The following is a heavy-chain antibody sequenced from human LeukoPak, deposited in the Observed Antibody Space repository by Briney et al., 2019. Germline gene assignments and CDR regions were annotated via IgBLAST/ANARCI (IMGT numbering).Heavy chain of an antibody. Sequence: KPGGSLRLSCAASGFTFSSYGMNWVRQAPGKGLEWVSSISSSSSYIYYADSVKGRFTISRDNAKNSLYLQMNSLRAEDTAVYYCARDTHYYDSSGWPPGLDYWGQGTLVTVSS. D-gene: IGHD3-22*01. J-gene: IGHJ4*02. CDR1: GFTFSSYG. CDR2: ISSSSSYI. CDR3: ARDTHYYDSSGWPPGLDY. V-gene: IGHV3-21*01.